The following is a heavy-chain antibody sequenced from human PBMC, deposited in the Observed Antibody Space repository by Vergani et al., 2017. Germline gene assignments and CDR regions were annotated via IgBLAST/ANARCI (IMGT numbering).Heavy chain of an antibody. CDR3: ARPSAPGDYDALDI. D-gene: IGHD4-17*01. CDR2: IRNDGSYE. V-gene: IGHV3-30*02. CDR1: GFTFSNSG. Sequence: QVQLVESGGGVVQFGGSLRLSCAASGFTFSNSGIHWVRQAPGRGLEWVAFIRNDGSYEYYGDSVKGRFTISRDDSRNTVYLQMNSLRAEDTAVYHCARPSAPGDYDALDIWGQGTMVTVSS. J-gene: IGHJ3*02.